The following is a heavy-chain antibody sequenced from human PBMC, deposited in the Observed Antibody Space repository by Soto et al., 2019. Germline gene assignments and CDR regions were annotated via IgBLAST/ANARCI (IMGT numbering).Heavy chain of an antibody. CDR3: AKDGSRRWCSGSDQGYYFDY. CDR2: ISGSGGST. V-gene: IGHV3-23*01. J-gene: IGHJ4*02. D-gene: IGHD1-26*01. Sequence: GGALRLSCAASGFTFSSYSISWVRQAPWQGLERVSAISGSGGSTYYADSVKGRLTISKDNSKNKLYLQMNSLRAEGRAVYYCAKDGSRRWCSGSDQGYYFDYCAQGNLVTVSS. CDR1: GFTFSSYS.